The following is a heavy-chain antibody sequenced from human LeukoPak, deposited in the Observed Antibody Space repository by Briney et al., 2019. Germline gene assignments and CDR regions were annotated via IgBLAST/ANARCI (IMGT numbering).Heavy chain of an antibody. J-gene: IGHJ4*02. D-gene: IGHD6-19*01. Sequence: PSETLSLTCTVSGGSISSYYWSWIRQPPGKGLEWIGYIYYSGSTNYNPSLKSRVTISVDTPKNQLSLKLSSVTAADTAVYYCARRGWGYSSGWSFFDYWGQGTLVTVSS. CDR1: GGSISSYY. V-gene: IGHV4-59*08. CDR2: IYYSGST. CDR3: ARRGWGYSSGWSFFDY.